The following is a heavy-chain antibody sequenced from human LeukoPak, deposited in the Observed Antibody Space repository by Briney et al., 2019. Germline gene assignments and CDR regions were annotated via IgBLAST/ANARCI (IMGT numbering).Heavy chain of an antibody. CDR3: ARMDSSGWYWVY. CDR1: GYTFTGYY. CDR2: INPKSGGT. D-gene: IGHD6-19*01. J-gene: IGHJ4*02. Sequence: ASVKVSCKSSGYTFTGYYMHWVRQAPGQGLEWMGWINPKSGGTNYAQKFQVRVTMTRDTSISTAYMELSRLRSDDTAVYYCARMDSSGWYWVYWGQGTLVTVSS. V-gene: IGHV1-2*02.